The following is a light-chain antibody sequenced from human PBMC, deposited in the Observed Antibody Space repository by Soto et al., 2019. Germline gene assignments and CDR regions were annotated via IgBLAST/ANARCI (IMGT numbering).Light chain of an antibody. V-gene: IGLV1-51*02. CDR3: GTWDSSLSGNVV. CDR1: SSNIGNSY. J-gene: IGLJ2*01. CDR2: EDN. Sequence: QSVLTQPPSVSAAPGQKVTISCSGRSSNIGNSYVSWYQQLPGTAPKLLIYEDNKRPSGIPDRFSGSKSGTSATLGITGLQTGDEADYYCGTWDSSLSGNVVFGGGTKVTVL.